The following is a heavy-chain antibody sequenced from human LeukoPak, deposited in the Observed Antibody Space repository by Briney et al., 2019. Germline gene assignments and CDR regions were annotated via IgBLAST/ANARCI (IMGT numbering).Heavy chain of an antibody. CDR2: IYPGDSDT. Sequence: GESLKISCKGSGYSFTSYWIGWVRQMPGKGLEWMGIIYPGDSDTRYSPSFQGQVTISADKSISTAYLQWSSLKASDTAMYYCARPSGGYYYDSSGPCRALGAFDIWGQGTMVTVSS. CDR3: ARPSGGYYYDSSGPCRALGAFDI. D-gene: IGHD3-22*01. J-gene: IGHJ3*02. V-gene: IGHV5-51*03. CDR1: GYSFTSYW.